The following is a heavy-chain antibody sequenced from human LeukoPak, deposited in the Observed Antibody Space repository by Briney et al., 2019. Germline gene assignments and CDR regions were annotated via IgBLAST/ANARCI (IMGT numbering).Heavy chain of an antibody. D-gene: IGHD4-23*01. V-gene: IGHV5-10-1*01. CDR1: GYSFTSYW. CDR2: IGPSDSYT. CDR3: ARHRRYGGNSYYFDY. Sequence: GESLKISCKGSGYSFTSYWISWVRQMPGKGLEWMGRIGPSDSYTNYSPSFQGHVTISADKSISTAYLQWSSLRASDTAMYYCARHRRYGGNSYYFDYWGQGALVTVSS. J-gene: IGHJ4*02.